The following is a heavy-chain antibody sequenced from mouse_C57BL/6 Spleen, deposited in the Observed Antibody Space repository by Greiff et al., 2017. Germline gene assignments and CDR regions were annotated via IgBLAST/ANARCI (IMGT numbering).Heavy chain of an antibody. CDR1: GYTFTDDY. J-gene: IGHJ4*01. V-gene: IGHV1-76*01. Sequence: VMLVESGAELVRPGASVKLSCKASGYTFTDDYINWVKQRPGQGLEWIARIYPGSGNTYYNEKFKGKATLTAAKASSTAYLQLSSLTSEDSAVYFCASRRDAYDEESLRDMDYWGQGTSVTVSS. CDR3: ASRRDAYDEESLRDMDY. D-gene: IGHD2-2*01. CDR2: IYPGSGNT.